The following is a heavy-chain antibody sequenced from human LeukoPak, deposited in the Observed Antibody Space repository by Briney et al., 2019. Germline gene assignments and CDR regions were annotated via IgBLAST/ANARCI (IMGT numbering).Heavy chain of an antibody. CDR2: ISWNRGSI. D-gene: IGHD1-26*01. V-gene: IGHV3-9*01. J-gene: IGHJ4*02. CDR3: VRDMTYSGSYYTPFDY. Sequence: GRSLRLSCAASGFTFEDYAMHWVRQAPGKGLEWVSGISWNRGSIGYADSVKGRFTTSRDNAKNSLYLQMDSLTTEDTALYYCVRDMTYSGSYYTPFDYWGQGTLVTVSS. CDR1: GFTFEDYA.